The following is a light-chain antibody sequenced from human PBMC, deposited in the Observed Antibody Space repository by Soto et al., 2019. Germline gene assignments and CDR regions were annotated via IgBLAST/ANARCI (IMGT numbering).Light chain of an antibody. CDR3: QAWDSSTVV. CDR2: QDN. V-gene: IGLV3-1*01. CDR1: KLGDKY. Sequence: SYELTQPPSVSVSPGQTASITCSGDKLGDKYACWFQQKPGQSPVLVIYQDNKRPSGIPERFSGSNSGNTATLTISGTQAMDEADYYCQAWDSSTVVFGGGTKHRP. J-gene: IGLJ2*01.